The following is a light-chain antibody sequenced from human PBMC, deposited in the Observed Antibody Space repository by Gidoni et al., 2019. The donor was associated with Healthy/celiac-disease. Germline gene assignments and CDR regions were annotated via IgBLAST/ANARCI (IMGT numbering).Light chain of an antibody. V-gene: IGLV2-14*03. Sequence: QSALTPPASVSGSPGQSITISCTGTSSDVGGYNYVSWYQQHPGKAPKLMIYDVSNRPSGVSNRFSGSKSGNTASLTISGLQAEDEADYDCSSYTSSSVVFGGGTKLTVL. CDR3: SSYTSSSVV. J-gene: IGLJ2*01. CDR2: DVS. CDR1: SSDVGGYNY.